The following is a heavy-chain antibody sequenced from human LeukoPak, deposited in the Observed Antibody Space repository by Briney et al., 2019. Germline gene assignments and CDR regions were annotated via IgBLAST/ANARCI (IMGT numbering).Heavy chain of an antibody. J-gene: IGHJ4*02. V-gene: IGHV3-23*01. D-gene: IGHD4-11*01. CDR2: ISGSGDST. CDR1: GFSFFNYA. Sequence: GGSLRLSCIASGFSFFNYAMTWVRQAPGKGLEWVSAISGSGDSTFNADSVKGRFTISRDNSKNTLYLQMNSLRAEDTALYYCATSTVAKYDYWGQGTLVAVSS. CDR3: ATSTVAKYDY.